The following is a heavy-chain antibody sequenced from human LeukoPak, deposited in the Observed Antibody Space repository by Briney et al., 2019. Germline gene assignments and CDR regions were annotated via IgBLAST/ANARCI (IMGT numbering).Heavy chain of an antibody. CDR2: INPNSGGT. V-gene: IGHV1-2*04. CDR1: GYTFTGYY. J-gene: IGHJ4*02. Sequence: ASVKVSCKASGYTFTGYYMHWVRQAPGQGLEWMGWINPNSGGTNYAQKFQGWVTMTRDTSISTAYMELSRLRSDDTAVYYCARVSYGSFGEPSHLDYWGQGTLVTVSS. D-gene: IGHD3-10*01. CDR3: ARVSYGSFGEPSHLDY.